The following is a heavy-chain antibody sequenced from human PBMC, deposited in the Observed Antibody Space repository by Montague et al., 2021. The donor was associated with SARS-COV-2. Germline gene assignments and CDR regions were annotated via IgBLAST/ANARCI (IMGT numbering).Heavy chain of an antibody. Sequence: SETLSLTCAVYGGSLSGWYWSWVRQPPGKGLEWIGEINRRGNTIYNPSLKSRVTISEDTSKSQFSLKLSSVTAADTAVYYCARGGGNILTNYYYYYLDVWGTGTTVTVSS. CDR1: GGSLSGWY. D-gene: IGHD4-23*01. CDR3: ARGGGNILTNYYYYYLDV. CDR2: INRRGNT. V-gene: IGHV4-34*01. J-gene: IGHJ6*03.